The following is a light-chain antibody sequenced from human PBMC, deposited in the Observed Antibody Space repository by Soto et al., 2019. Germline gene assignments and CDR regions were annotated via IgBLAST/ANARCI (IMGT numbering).Light chain of an antibody. CDR3: QQLNSYPRT. V-gene: IGKV1-9*01. J-gene: IGKJ1*01. Sequence: DIQLTQSPSVLSASVGDRVTITCRASQGINSYLAWYQQKPGKVPKLLIYAASTLHSGVPSRFSGSGSGTEFTLAISSLLPEDFATYYCQQLNSYPRTFGQGTKVEIK. CDR2: AAS. CDR1: QGINSY.